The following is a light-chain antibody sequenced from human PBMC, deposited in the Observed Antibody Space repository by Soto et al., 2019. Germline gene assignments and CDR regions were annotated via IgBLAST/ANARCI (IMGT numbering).Light chain of an antibody. Sequence: QSVLTQPASVSGSPGQSITISFTGTSSDVGFYNLVSWYHQYPGKAPKLILYAGTKRPSGLSTRFSGSMSGSTASLTISGLQAEDEGNYYCCSYATSDTLLFGGGTKLTVL. CDR2: AGT. V-gene: IGLV2-23*01. CDR3: CSYATSDTLL. J-gene: IGLJ2*01. CDR1: SSDVGFYNL.